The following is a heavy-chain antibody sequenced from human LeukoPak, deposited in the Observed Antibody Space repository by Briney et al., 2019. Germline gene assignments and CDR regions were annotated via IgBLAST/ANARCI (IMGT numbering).Heavy chain of an antibody. CDR2: ISYDGSNK. D-gene: IGHD3-22*01. V-gene: IGHV3-30*18. CDR3: AKDPNHYDSSGYYGY. Sequence: GRSLRLSCAASGFTFSSYGMHWVRQAPGKGLEWVAVISYDGSNKYYADSVKGRFTISRDNSKNTLYLQMNSLRAEDTAVYYCAKDPNHYDSSGYYGYWGQGTLVTVSS. CDR1: GFTFSSYG. J-gene: IGHJ4*02.